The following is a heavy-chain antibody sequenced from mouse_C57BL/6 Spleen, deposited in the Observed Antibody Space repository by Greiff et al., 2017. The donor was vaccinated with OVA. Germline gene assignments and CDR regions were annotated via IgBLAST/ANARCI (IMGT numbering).Heavy chain of an antibody. CDR2: ISDGGSYT. Sequence: EVKVEESGGGLVKPGGSLKLSCAASGFTFSSYAMSWVRQTPEKRLEWVATISDGGSYTDYPDNVKGRFTISRDNAKNNLYLQMSHLKSEDTAMYYCAREGGSSYYAMDYWGQGTSVTVSS. CDR1: GFTFSSYA. V-gene: IGHV5-4*01. J-gene: IGHJ4*01. D-gene: IGHD1-1*01. CDR3: AREGGSSYYAMDY.